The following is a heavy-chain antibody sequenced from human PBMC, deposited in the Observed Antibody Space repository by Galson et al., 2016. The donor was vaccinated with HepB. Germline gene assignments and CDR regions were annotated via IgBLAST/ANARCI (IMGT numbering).Heavy chain of an antibody. Sequence: SVKVSCKASGYIFTDYGISWVRQAPGQGLEWMGWIRANNGKTNYAQKVQGRVTMTTDTSTSTAYMELRSLRYDDTAVYYCARVASCSGVNCYGADFDFWGQGTLVTVSS. CDR1: GYIFTDYG. D-gene: IGHD2-15*01. CDR2: IRANNGKT. V-gene: IGHV1-18*01. J-gene: IGHJ4*02. CDR3: ARVASCSGVNCYGADFDF.